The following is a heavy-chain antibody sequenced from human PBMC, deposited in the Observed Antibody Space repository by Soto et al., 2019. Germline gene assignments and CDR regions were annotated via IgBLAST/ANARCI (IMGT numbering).Heavy chain of an antibody. D-gene: IGHD1-26*01. CDR1: GGSISSYC. CDR3: ARDPGGATRYYYYYGMDV. CDR2: IYYSGST. V-gene: IGHV4-59*01. J-gene: IGHJ6*02. Sequence: ETLSLTCTVSGGSISSYCWSWIRQPPGKGLEWIGYIYYSGSTNYNPSLKSRVTISVDTSKNQFSLKLSSVTAADTAVYYCARDPGGATRYYYYYGMDVWGQGTTVTVSS.